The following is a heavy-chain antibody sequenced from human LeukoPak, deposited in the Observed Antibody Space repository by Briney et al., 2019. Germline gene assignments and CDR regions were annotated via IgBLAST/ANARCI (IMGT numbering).Heavy chain of an antibody. D-gene: IGHD2-2*01. Sequence: ASVKVSCKASGYTFTSYGISWVRQAPGQGLEWMGWISAYNGNTNYAQKLHGRVTMTTDTSTSTAYMELRSLRSDDTAVYYCARDHLLQDIVVVPAAMMPFDYWGQGTLVTVSS. J-gene: IGHJ4*02. CDR2: ISAYNGNT. CDR3: ARDHLLQDIVVVPAAMMPFDY. V-gene: IGHV1-18*01. CDR1: GYTFTSYG.